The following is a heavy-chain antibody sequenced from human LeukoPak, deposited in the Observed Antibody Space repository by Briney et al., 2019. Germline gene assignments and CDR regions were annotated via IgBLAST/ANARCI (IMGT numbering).Heavy chain of an antibody. CDR2: IRAGGDNT. D-gene: IGHD3-9*01. V-gene: IGHV3-23*01. CDR3: AKHPPLFYDILTGYLDLNWFDP. J-gene: IGHJ5*02. Sequence: GGTLRLSCAASGFTFSSYGMSWVRQAPGKGLEWVSGIRAGGDNTYYADSVKGRFTISRDNSKNTLYLQMNSLRAEDTAVYYCAKHPPLFYDILTGYLDLNWFDPWGQGTLVTVSS. CDR1: GFTFSSYG.